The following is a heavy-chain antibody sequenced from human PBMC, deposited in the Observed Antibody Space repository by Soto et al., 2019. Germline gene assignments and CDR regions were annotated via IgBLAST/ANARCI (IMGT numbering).Heavy chain of an antibody. Sequence: QITLKESGPTLVKPTQTLTLTCTFSGFSLTTRGVGVGWIRQPPGKALECLALIYWDDDKRYSPSLQSRLAITKDTPKSPVVLTMTNVDPVDTATYYCAPIPNYYHYDWFDPWGQGTLVSVSS. V-gene: IGHV2-5*02. D-gene: IGHD3-16*01. J-gene: IGHJ5*02. CDR3: APIPNYYHYDWFDP. CDR1: GFSLTTRGVG. CDR2: IYWDDDK.